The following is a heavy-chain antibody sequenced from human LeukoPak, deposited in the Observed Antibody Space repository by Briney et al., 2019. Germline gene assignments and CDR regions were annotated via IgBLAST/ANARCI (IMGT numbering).Heavy chain of an antibody. CDR1: GFTVSSNY. CDR3: ARVSVEMATIYAFDI. V-gene: IGHV3-53*01. CDR2: IYSGGST. J-gene: IGHJ3*02. D-gene: IGHD5-24*01. Sequence: PGGSLRLSCAASGFTVSSNYMSWVRQAPGKGLEWVSVIYSGGSTYYADSAKGRFTISRDNSKNTLYLQMNSLRAEDTAVYYCARVSVEMATIYAFDIWGQGTMVTVSS.